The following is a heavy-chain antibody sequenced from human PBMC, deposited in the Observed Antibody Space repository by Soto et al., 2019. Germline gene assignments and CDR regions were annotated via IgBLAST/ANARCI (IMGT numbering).Heavy chain of an antibody. V-gene: IGHV4-59*01. CDR2: ISYSGNT. Sequence: SETLSLTCNVSGGSISGFYWSWIRQPPGKGLEWIGYISYSGNTNYSPSLKSRVTISVDTSKKQLSLKLTSVTTADMAVYFCARAPMVVTRSYFDNWGQGTPVTVSS. J-gene: IGHJ4*02. D-gene: IGHD2-8*01. CDR1: GGSISGFY. CDR3: ARAPMVVTRSYFDN.